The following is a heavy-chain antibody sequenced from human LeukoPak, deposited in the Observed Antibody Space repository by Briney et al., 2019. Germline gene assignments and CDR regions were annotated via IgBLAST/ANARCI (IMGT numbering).Heavy chain of an antibody. J-gene: IGHJ5*02. CDR1: GYTFTSYG. CDR2: INTDNGNT. V-gene: IGHV1-18*01. Sequence: ASVKVSCKASGYTFTSYGISWVRQAPGQGGEGMGWINTDNGNTNYAQKLQGRVTMTTDTSTSKDYMELRTRRVDDTAVDYYERYQGGATSDTWGQGTLVTVSS. D-gene: IGHD1-26*01. CDR3: ERYQGGATSDT.